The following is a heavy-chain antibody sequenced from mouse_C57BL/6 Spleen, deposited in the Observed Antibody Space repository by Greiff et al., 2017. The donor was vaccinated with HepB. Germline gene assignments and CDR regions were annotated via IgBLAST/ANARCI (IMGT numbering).Heavy chain of an antibody. J-gene: IGHJ4*01. CDR3: ARSVRTGAMDY. CDR2: ISDGGSYT. CDR1: GFTFSSYA. D-gene: IGHD1-1*01. V-gene: IGHV5-4*03. Sequence: EVNVVESGGGLVKPGGSLKLSCAASGFTFSSYAMSWVRQTPEKRLEWVATISDGGSYTYYPDNVKGRFTISRDNAKNNLYLQMSHLKSEDTAMYYCARSVRTGAMDYWGQGTSVTVSS.